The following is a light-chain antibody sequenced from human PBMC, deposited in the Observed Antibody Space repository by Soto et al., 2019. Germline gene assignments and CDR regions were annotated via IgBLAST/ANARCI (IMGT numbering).Light chain of an antibody. Sequence: QAVVTQPASVSGSPGQSITISCTGTSSDVGGYNYVSWYQQHPGKAPKLMIYDVSNRPSGVSNRFSGSKSGNTASLTISGLQAEDEADYYCSSYTSSSTPLDVFGTGTKLTVL. J-gene: IGLJ1*01. V-gene: IGLV2-14*01. CDR1: SSDVGGYNY. CDR3: SSYTSSSTPLDV. CDR2: DVS.